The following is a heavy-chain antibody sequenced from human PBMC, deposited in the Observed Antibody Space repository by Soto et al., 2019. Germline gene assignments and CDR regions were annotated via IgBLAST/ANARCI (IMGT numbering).Heavy chain of an antibody. D-gene: IGHD3-22*01. Sequence: VASVKVSCKASGYTLTSYDINWVRQATGQGLEYLGWMNPNSGNTAYAQKFQGRVTMTRNTSISTAYMELSSLRSEDTAVYYCAMTYYYDSSDYFSAAFDIWGQGTMVTV. CDR3: AMTYYYDSSDYFSAAFDI. CDR2: MNPNSGNT. J-gene: IGHJ3*02. V-gene: IGHV1-8*02. CDR1: GYTLTSYD.